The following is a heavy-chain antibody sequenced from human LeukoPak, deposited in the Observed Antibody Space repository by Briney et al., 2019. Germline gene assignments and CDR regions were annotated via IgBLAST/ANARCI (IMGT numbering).Heavy chain of an antibody. V-gene: IGHV4-30-2*01. D-gene: IGHD7-27*01. J-gene: IGHJ4*02. Sequence: SQTLSLTCAVSGGSISSGSYSWSWIRQPPGKGLEWIGYIYPRGSTYYNPSLKSRDILSLDKSANQFSLNLSSVTAADTAVYYCARFSPRAMGNYLDFWGQGTLVTVSS. CDR1: GGSISSGSYS. CDR2: IYPRGST. CDR3: ARFSPRAMGNYLDF.